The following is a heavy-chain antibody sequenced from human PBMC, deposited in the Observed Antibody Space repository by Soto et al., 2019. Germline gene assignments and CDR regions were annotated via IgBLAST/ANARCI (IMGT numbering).Heavy chain of an antibody. Sequence: GGSLRLSCADSGFSFSSYWMHWVRQGPGKGLVWVSRINTDGSSTNYADSVKGRFTISRDNAKNTVYLQMNSLRAEDTAVYYCARSPGGFYIDWGQGTMVTVSS. V-gene: IGHV3-74*01. J-gene: IGHJ3*01. CDR1: GFSFSSYW. D-gene: IGHD2-15*01. CDR3: ARSPGGFYID. CDR2: INTDGSST.